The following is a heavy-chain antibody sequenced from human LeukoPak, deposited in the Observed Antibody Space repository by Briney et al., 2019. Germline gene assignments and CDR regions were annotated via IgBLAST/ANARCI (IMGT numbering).Heavy chain of an antibody. CDR2: IYYSGST. J-gene: IGHJ3*02. CDR1: GGSISRYY. CDR3: ARGGIVVVVAAMGSNAFDI. V-gene: IGHV4-59*08. Sequence: PSETLSLTCTVSGGSISRYYWSWIRQPPGKGLEWIGYIYYSGSTNYNPSLKSRVTISVDTSKNQFSLKLTSVTAADTAVYYCARGGIVVVVAAMGSNAFDIWGQGTMVTVSS. D-gene: IGHD2-15*01.